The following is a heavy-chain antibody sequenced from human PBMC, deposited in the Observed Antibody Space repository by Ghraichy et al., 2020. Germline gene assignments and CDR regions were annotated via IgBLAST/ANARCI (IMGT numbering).Heavy chain of an antibody. CDR2: IYYSGST. CDR1: GGSISSSSYY. Sequence: SQTLSLTCTVSGGSISSSSYYWDWIRQPPGKGLEWIGSIYYSGSTYYNPSLKSRVTISVDTSKNQFSLKLSSGTAADTAVYYCARHLVAARFPSYWYFDLWGRGTLVTVSS. V-gene: IGHV4-39*01. CDR3: ARHLVAARFPSYWYFDL. D-gene: IGHD6-6*01. J-gene: IGHJ2*01.